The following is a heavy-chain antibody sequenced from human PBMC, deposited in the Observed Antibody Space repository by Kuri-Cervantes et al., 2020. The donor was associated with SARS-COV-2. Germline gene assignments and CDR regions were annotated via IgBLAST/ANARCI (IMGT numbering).Heavy chain of an antibody. CDR3: ARSSGYYRRWYFDL. D-gene: IGHD3-22*01. J-gene: IGHJ2*01. V-gene: IGHV1-24*01. CDR1: GYTLTELS. CDR2: IDPEDGET. Sequence: ASVTVSCKVSGYTLTELSMHWVRQAPGKGLEWMGGIDPEDGETIYAQKFQGRVTMTEDTSTDTAYMELSSLRSEDTAVYYCARSSGYYRRWYFDLWGRGTLVTVSS.